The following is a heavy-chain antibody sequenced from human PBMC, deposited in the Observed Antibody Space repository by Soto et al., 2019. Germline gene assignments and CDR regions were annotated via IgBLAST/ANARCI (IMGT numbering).Heavy chain of an antibody. CDR3: ARGLLVPAAAYYYYGMDV. J-gene: IGHJ6*02. CDR1: GYTFTGYY. D-gene: IGHD2-2*01. CDR2: INPNSGGT. V-gene: IGHV1-2*04. Sequence: GASVKVSCKASGYTFTGYYMHWGRQAPGQGLEWMGWINPNSGGTNYAQKFQGWVTMTRDTSISTAYMELSRLRSDDTAVYYCARGLLVPAAAYYYYGMDVWGQGTTVTVSS.